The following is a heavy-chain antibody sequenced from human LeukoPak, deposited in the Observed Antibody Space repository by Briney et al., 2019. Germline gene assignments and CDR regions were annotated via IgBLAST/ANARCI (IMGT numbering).Heavy chain of an antibody. CDR2: IIPIFGTA. CDR3: ASLTWIQPRSPRYYFDY. J-gene: IGHJ4*02. V-gene: IGHV1-69*13. D-gene: IGHD5-18*01. CDR1: GGTFSSYA. Sequence: SVKVSCKSSGGTFSSYAISWVRQAPGQGLEWMGGIIPIFGTANYAQKFQGRVTITADESTSTAYMELSSLRSEDTAVYYCASLTWIQPRSPRYYFDYWGQGTLVTVSS.